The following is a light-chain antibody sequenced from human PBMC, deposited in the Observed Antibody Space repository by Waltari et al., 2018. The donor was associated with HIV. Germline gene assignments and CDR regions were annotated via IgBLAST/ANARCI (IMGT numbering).Light chain of an antibody. CDR2: DVT. Sequence: QSALTQPRSVSGSLGQSVTISCTVISSDVGGYNYVSWYQQHPGKAPKLLIFDVTKRPAGVPDRFSCAKSGDTASLTISGLQSEDEADYYCCSYAGSYDFDVVFGGGTNLTVL. CDR1: SSDVGGYNY. V-gene: IGLV2-11*01. CDR3: CSYAGSYDFDVV. J-gene: IGLJ2*01.